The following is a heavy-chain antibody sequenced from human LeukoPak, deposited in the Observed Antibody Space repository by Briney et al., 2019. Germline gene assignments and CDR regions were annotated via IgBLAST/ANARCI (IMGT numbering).Heavy chain of an antibody. V-gene: IGHV4-31*03. J-gene: IGHJ5*02. D-gene: IGHD3-3*01. CDR2: IYYSGST. CDR1: GGSISSGGYY. Sequence: SETLSLTCTVSGGSISSGGYYWSWIRQHPGKGLEWIGYIYYSGSTYYNPSLKSRVTISVDRSKNQFSLKLSSVTAADTAVYYCARGNDFWSGYGRDPRNNWFDPWGQGTLVTVSS. CDR3: ARGNDFWSGYGRDPRNNWFDP.